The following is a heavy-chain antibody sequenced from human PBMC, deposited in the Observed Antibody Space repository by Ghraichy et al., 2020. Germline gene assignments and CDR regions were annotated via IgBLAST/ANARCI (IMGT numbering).Heavy chain of an antibody. Sequence: GGSLRLSCAASGFTFDDYAMHWVRQAPGKGLEWVSLISWDGGSTYYADSVKGRFTISRDNSKNSLYLQMNSLRAEDTALYYWACYGSGSYTGGGDDYWGQGTLVTVSS. V-gene: IGHV3-43D*03. CDR2: ISWDGGST. CDR3: ACYGSGSYTGGGDDY. D-gene: IGHD3-10*01. CDR1: GFTFDDYA. J-gene: IGHJ4*02.